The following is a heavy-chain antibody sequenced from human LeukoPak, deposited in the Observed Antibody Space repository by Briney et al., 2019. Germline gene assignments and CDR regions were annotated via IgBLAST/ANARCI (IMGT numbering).Heavy chain of an antibody. D-gene: IGHD3-3*01. CDR1: GFTFSDYY. Sequence: PGGSLRLSCAASGFTFSDYYMSWIRQAPGKGLEWVSYISSSGSTIYYADSVKGRFTISRDNSKNTLYLQMNSLRAEDTAVYYCARASQPYYDFWSGYYDYWGQGTLVTVSS. V-gene: IGHV3-11*04. CDR2: ISSSGSTI. J-gene: IGHJ4*02. CDR3: ARASQPYYDFWSGYYDY.